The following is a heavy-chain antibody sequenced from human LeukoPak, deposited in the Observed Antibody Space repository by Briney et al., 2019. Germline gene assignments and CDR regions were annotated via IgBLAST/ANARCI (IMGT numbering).Heavy chain of an antibody. J-gene: IGHJ4*02. Sequence: PSETLSLTCTVSGGSISSSSYYWGWIRQPPGKGLEWIGSIYYSGSTYYNPSLKSRVTISVDTSKNQFSLKLSSVTAADTAVYYCARRPALTMATPLGVFDYWGQGTLVTVSS. V-gene: IGHV4-39*01. CDR1: GGSISSSSYY. CDR3: ARRPALTMATPLGVFDY. D-gene: IGHD5-24*01. CDR2: IYYSGST.